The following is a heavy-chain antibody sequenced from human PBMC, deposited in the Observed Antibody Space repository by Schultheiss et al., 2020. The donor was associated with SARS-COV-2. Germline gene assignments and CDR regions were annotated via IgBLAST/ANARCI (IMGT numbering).Heavy chain of an antibody. J-gene: IGHJ4*02. V-gene: IGHV4-59*01. Sequence: SQTLSLTCSVSGDSIGSFHWSWVRQPPGKGLEWLGYIYNTGSTSYNSSLKSRVTISVDTSKNQFSLKLSSVTAADTALYYCARDTGDDGFDYWGQGTLVTVSS. CDR3: ARDTGDDGFDY. D-gene: IGHD3-16*01. CDR2: IYNTGST. CDR1: GDSIGSFH.